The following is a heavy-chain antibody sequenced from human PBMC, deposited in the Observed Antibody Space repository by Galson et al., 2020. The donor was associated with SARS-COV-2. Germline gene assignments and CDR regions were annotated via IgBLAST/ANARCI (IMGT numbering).Heavy chain of an antibody. CDR2: INPKSGRT. Sequence: ASVKVSCKASGYTFTYYYIHWVRQAPGQGLEWMGWINPKSGRTNYAQKFEGRVTMTRDTSITTAYMELNRLSADDKAVYYCARLRYYDVLAGYVVDVWGQGTMVTVSS. V-gene: IGHV1-2*02. J-gene: IGHJ6*02. CDR1: GYTFTYYY. CDR3: ARLRYYDVLAGYVVDV. D-gene: IGHD3-9*01.